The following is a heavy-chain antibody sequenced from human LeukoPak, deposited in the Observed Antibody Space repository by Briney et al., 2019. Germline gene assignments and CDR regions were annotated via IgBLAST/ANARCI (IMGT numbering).Heavy chain of an antibody. CDR3: ARRKVLSVARALDH. J-gene: IGHJ1*01. CDR2: VSGTANNI. CDR1: GFTFSDYT. D-gene: IGHD2-15*01. V-gene: IGHV3-48*04. Sequence: GGSLRLSCAASGFTFSDYTVNWVRQAPGKGLEWVSSVSGTANNIYYADSVKGRFIISRDNTNNSLCLQMNSLRAEDTAVYFCARRKVLSVARALDHWGQGTLVTVSS.